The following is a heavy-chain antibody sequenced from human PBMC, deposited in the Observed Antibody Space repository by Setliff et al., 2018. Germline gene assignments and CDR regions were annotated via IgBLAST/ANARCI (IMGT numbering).Heavy chain of an antibody. CDR1: GGSISSYY. D-gene: IGHD3-3*02. CDR2: IDYSGST. J-gene: IGHJ6*04. Sequence: PSETLSLTCTVSGGSISSYYWSWIRQPPGKGLEWIGYIDYSGSTNYNPSLKSRVTISLDTSKNQFSLQLSSVTAADTAVYYCARDGLGAFSLRSMDVWGKGTTVTVPQ. CDR3: ARDGLGAFSLRSMDV. V-gene: IGHV4-59*01.